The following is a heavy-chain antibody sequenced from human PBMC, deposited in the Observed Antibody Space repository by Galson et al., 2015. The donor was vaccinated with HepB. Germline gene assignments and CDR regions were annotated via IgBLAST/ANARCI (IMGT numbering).Heavy chain of an antibody. D-gene: IGHD2-2*02. Sequence: TFSSYGMHWVRQAPGKGLEWVAVISYDGSDTYYADSVKGRFTISRDNSKNTLSLQMNSLTAEDTAVYSCAKDKDLGYCSSTSCYTLDYWGQGTLVTVSS. V-gene: IGHV3-30*18. CDR3: AKDKDLGYCSSTSCYTLDY. CDR1: TFSSYG. J-gene: IGHJ4*02. CDR2: ISYDGSDT.